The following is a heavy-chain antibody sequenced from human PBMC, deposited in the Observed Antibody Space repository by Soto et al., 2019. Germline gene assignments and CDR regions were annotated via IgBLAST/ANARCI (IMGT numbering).Heavy chain of an antibody. V-gene: IGHV3-30-3*01. J-gene: IGHJ6*02. CDR2: ISYDGDNK. Sequence: QVQLVESGGGVVQPGRSLRLSCADSGFTFSYHALNWVRQAPGKGLEWVAVISYDGDNKYIAEAVKGRLTISRDNPKNTVSLQMNSLRTEDTAMYFCARGTTTSAFSVMDVWGQGTTVTVSS. CDR3: ARGTTTSAFSVMDV. D-gene: IGHD1-1*01. CDR1: GFTFSYHA.